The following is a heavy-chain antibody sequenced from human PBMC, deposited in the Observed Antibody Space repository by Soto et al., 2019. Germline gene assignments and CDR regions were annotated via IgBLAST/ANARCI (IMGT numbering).Heavy chain of an antibody. V-gene: IGHV3-30*18. Sequence: SCAASGFTFSSYGMHWVRQAPGKGLEWVAVISYDGSNKYYADSVKGRFTISRDNSKNTLYLQMNSLRAEDTAVYYCAKDTSSGWYNYFDYWGQGTLVTVSS. CDR3: AKDTSSGWYNYFDY. D-gene: IGHD6-19*01. J-gene: IGHJ4*02. CDR2: ISYDGSNK. CDR1: GFTFSSYG.